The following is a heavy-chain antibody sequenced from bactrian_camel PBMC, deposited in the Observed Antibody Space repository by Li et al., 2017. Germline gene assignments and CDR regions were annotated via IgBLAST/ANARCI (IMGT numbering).Heavy chain of an antibody. D-gene: IGHD3*01. J-gene: IGHJ4*01. CDR1: GYTTRNAC. CDR3: AFDLRNVYRCYVTYYDNYNI. CDR2: INAGGLGS. V-gene: IGHV3S40*01. Sequence: VQLVESGGGSVQAGGSLRLSRVASGYTTRNACWGWFRQAPGKEREAVAGINAGGLGSFYANGVQGRFRLSQDNGKNTAYLQMTSLKPEDTGMYYCAFDLRNVYRCYVTYYDNYNIWGQGTQVTVS.